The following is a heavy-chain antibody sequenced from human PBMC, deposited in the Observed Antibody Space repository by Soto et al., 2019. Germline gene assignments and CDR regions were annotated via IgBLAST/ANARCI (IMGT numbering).Heavy chain of an antibody. CDR3: ASGAGIAVAGTSFDY. V-gene: IGHV3-30-3*01. J-gene: IGHJ4*02. CDR1: GFTFSSYT. D-gene: IGHD6-19*01. Sequence: QVQLVESGGGVVQPGRSLRLSCAASGFTFSSYTMHWVRQAPGKGLEWVALISYDGSNKYYADSVKGRFTISRDNSKNTLDLQMNSLRAEDTAVYYCASGAGIAVAGTSFDYWGQGTLVTVSS. CDR2: ISYDGSNK.